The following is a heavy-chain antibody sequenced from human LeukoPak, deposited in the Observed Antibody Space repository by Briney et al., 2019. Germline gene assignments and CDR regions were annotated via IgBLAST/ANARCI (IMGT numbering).Heavy chain of an antibody. CDR3: AKDAEWELFSFFDY. J-gene: IGHJ4*02. CDR1: GFTFSSYE. Sequence: GGSLRLSCAASGFTFSSYEMNWVRQAPGKGLEWVSAISGSGGSTYYADSVKGRFTISRDNSKNTLYLQMNSLRAEDTAVYYCAKDAEWELFSFFDYWGQGTLVTVSS. V-gene: IGHV3-23*01. D-gene: IGHD1-26*01. CDR2: ISGSGGST.